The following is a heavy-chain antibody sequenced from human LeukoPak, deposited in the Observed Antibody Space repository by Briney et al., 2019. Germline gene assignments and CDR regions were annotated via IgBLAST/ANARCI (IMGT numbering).Heavy chain of an antibody. D-gene: IGHD1-26*01. CDR1: GYTFTSYY. Sequence: GASVKVSCKASGYTFTSYYMHWVRQAPGQGLEWMGIINPSGGSTSYAQKFQGRVTMTRDTSTSTVYMELSSLRSEDTAVYYCARARTVSHSRERKYYYYYMDVWGKGTTVTVSS. V-gene: IGHV1-46*01. CDR3: ARARTVSHSRERKYYYYYMDV. CDR2: INPSGGST. J-gene: IGHJ6*03.